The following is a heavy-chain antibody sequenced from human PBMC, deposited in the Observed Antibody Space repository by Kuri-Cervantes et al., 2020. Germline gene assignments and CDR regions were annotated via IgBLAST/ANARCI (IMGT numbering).Heavy chain of an antibody. CDR2: INTNTGNP. J-gene: IGHJ6*02. D-gene: IGHD2-2*01. Sequence: ASVKASCKASGYTFTSYAMNWVRQAPGQGLEWMGWINTNTGNPTYAQGFTGRFVFSLDTSVSTAYLQISSLKAEDTAVYYCARGGYCSSTSCPREYYYYAMDVWGQGTTVTVSS. CDR1: GYTFTSYA. CDR3: ARGGYCSSTSCPREYYYYAMDV. V-gene: IGHV7-4-1*02.